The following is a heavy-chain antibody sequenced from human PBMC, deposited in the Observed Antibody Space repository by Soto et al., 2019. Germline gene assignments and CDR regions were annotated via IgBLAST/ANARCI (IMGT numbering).Heavy chain of an antibody. V-gene: IGHV3-9*01. D-gene: IGHD5-12*01. CDR1: GFTFEDDA. J-gene: IGHJ5*02. Sequence: GGSLRLSCAASGFTFEDDAMHWVRQVPGKGLEWVSGINWNGDNIAYADSVKGRFTISRDNAKNFLYLQMDSLRPEDTAFYYCAKDGGSWGQGTLVTVSS. CDR3: AKDGGS. CDR2: INWNGDNI.